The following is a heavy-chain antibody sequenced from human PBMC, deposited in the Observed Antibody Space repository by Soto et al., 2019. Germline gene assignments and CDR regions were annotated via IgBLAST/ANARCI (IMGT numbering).Heavy chain of an antibody. CDR2: ISYDGSNK. CDR3: AKDSTTEPYGHYDRLAS. V-gene: IGHV3-30*18. CDR1: GFTFSSYG. J-gene: IGHJ1*01. Sequence: PGGSLRLSCAASGFTFSSYGMHWVRQAPGKGLEWVAVISYDGSNKYYADSVKGRFTISRDNSKNTLYLQMNSLRAEDTAVYYCAKDSTTEPYGHYDRLASWGQGTLVTVAS. D-gene: IGHD4-17*01.